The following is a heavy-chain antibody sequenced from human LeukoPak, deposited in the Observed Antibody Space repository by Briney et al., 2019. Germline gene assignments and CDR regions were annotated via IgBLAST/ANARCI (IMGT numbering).Heavy chain of an antibody. V-gene: IGHV1-18*01. CDR3: ASGVSEWLLLDY. CDR1: GYTFTSYG. CDR2: ISAYNGNT. Sequence: ASVTVSCKASGYTFTSYGISWVRQAPGQGLEWMGWISAYNGNTNYAQKLQGRVTMTTDTSTSTAYMELRSLRSDDTAVYYCASGVSEWLLLDYWGQGTLVTVSS. D-gene: IGHD3-3*01. J-gene: IGHJ4*02.